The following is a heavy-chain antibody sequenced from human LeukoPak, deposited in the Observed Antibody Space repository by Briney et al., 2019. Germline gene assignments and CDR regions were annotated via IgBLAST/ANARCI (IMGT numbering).Heavy chain of an antibody. CDR1: AFTLSSYS. Sequence: PGGSLRLSCAASAFTLSSYSMNWVRQAPGKWLEWDSSISSSSRYIYYADSVKGRFTISRDNAKNSLYLQMNSLRAEDTAVYYCARAGQLGLVIIRETVLPFDIWGQGTMVTVSS. J-gene: IGHJ3*02. D-gene: IGHD3-9*01. V-gene: IGHV3-21*01. CDR2: ISSSSRYI. CDR3: ARAGQLGLVIIRETVLPFDI.